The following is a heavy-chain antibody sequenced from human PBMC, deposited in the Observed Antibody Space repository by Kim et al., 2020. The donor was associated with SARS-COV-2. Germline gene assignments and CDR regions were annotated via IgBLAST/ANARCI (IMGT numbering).Heavy chain of an antibody. Sequence: GGSLRLSCAASGFTFSDYYMSWIRQAPGKGLEWVSYISSSSSYTNYADSVKGRFTISTDNAKNSLYLQMNSLRAEDTAVYYCARAQTDVDIVATISEPYFDYWGQGTLVTVSS. D-gene: IGHD5-12*01. CDR1: GFTFSDYY. CDR3: ARAQTDVDIVATISEPYFDY. J-gene: IGHJ4*02. V-gene: IGHV3-11*05. CDR2: ISSSSSYT.